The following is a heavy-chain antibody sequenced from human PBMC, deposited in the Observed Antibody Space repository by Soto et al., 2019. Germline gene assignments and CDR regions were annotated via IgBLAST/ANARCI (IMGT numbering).Heavy chain of an antibody. V-gene: IGHV4-34*01. J-gene: IGHJ4*02. CDR1: GGSFSGYY. Sequence: QVQLQQWGAGLLKPSETLSLTCAVYGGSFSGYYWSWIRQPPGKGLEWIGEINHSGSTNYNPSLKSRVTISVDTSKNQLSLKLSSVTAADMAVYYCARGKLSDYVWGSYRYHFDYWGQGTVVTVSS. CDR3: ARGKLSDYVWGSYRYHFDY. CDR2: INHSGST. D-gene: IGHD3-16*02.